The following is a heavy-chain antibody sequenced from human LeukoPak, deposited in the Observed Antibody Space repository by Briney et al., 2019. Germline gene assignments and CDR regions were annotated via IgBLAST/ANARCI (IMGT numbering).Heavy chain of an antibody. D-gene: IGHD2-2*01. CDR1: GFTFSSYW. J-gene: IGHJ6*04. CDR2: IKQDGSEK. Sequence: GGSLRLSCAASGFTFSSYWMSWVRQAPGKGLEWVVNIKQDGSEKYYVDSVKGRFTISRDNAKNSLYLQMNSLRAEDTAVYYCARVLSTGCQDVWGKGTTVTVSS. V-gene: IGHV3-7*01. CDR3: ARVLSTGCQDV.